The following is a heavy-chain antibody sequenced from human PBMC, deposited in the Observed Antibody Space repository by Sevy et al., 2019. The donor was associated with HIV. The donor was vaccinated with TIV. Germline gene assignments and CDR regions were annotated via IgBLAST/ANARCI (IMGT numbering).Heavy chain of an antibody. J-gene: IGHJ6*02. CDR3: ARDQYYDILTGLYAMDV. D-gene: IGHD3-9*01. CDR1: GGSISRANDY. V-gene: IGHV4-61*01. CDR2: VFYFGST. Sequence: SETLSLICSVSGGSISRANDYWSWVRQPPGKGLEWIGYVFYFGSTNYNPSLKSRVTISLDMSKSQFSLKLTSVTAADTAVYYCARDQYYDILTGLYAMDVWGQGTTVTVSS.